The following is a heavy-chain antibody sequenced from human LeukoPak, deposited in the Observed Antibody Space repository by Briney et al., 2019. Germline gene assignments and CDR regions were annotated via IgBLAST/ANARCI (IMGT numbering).Heavy chain of an antibody. D-gene: IGHD3-9*01. CDR3: ARVGAFDYDFDY. CDR2: IIPILGIA. J-gene: IGHJ4*02. CDR1: GYTFTSYD. Sequence: SVKVSCKASGYTFTSYDINWVRQAPGQGLEWMGRIIPILGIANYAQKFQGRVTITADKSTSTAYMELSSLRSEDTAVYYCARVGAFDYDFDYWGQGTLVTVSS. V-gene: IGHV1-69*04.